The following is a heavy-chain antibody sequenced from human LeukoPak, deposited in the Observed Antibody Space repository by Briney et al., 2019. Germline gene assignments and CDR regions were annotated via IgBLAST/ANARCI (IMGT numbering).Heavy chain of an antibody. CDR1: GYTFTSYD. V-gene: IGHV1-8*01. J-gene: IGHJ6*02. Sequence: ASVKVSRKASGYTFTSYDINWVRQATGQGLEWMGWMNPNSGNTGYAQKFQGRVTMTRNTSISTAYMELSSLRSEDTAVYYCARGRRTNFPFNGGMDVWGQGTTVTVSS. CDR2: MNPNSGNT. CDR3: ARGRRTNFPFNGGMDV. D-gene: IGHD1-1*01.